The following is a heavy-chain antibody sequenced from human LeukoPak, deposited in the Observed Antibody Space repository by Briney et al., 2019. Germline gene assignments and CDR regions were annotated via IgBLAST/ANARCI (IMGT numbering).Heavy chain of an antibody. D-gene: IGHD1-1*01. CDR3: ARDYWNDGYMDV. CDR1: GFTFSSYS. J-gene: IGHJ6*03. CDR2: ISSSSSYI. Sequence: GGSLRLSCAASGFTFSSYSMNWVRQAPGKGLEWVSSISSSSSYIYYADSVKGRFTISRDNATNSLYLQMNSLRAEDTAVYYCARDYWNDGYMDVWGKGTTVTVSS. V-gene: IGHV3-21*01.